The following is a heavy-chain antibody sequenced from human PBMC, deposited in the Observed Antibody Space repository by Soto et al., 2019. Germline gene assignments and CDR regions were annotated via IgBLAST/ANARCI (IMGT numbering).Heavy chain of an antibody. CDR2: ISSSSSTI. CDR1: GFTFSSYS. V-gene: IGHV3-48*02. D-gene: IGHD3-22*01. Sequence: EVQLVESGGGLVQPGGSLRLSCAASGFTFSSYSMNWVRQAPGKGLEWVSYISSSSSTIYYADSVKGRFTISRDNAKNWLYLQMNSLRDGVTAVYYCARVNYDSSGYYWGGGPYCYGMDVWGQGTTVTVSS. CDR3: ARVNYDSSGYYWGGGPYCYGMDV. J-gene: IGHJ6*02.